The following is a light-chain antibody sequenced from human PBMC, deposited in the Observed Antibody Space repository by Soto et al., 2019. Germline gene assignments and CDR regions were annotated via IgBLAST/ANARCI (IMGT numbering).Light chain of an antibody. Sequence: EIVLTQSPGTLSLSPGERATLSCRASQSISSSYLAWYQQKPGQAPRLLIYSASSRATGIPDRFSGSGSGTDFTLTISRLEPEDFAVYYCQQYDNSPGTFGPGTKVDIQ. V-gene: IGKV3-20*01. CDR2: SAS. J-gene: IGKJ3*01. CDR3: QQYDNSPGT. CDR1: QSISSSY.